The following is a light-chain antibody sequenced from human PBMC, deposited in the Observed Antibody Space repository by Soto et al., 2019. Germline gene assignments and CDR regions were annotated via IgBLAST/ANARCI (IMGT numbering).Light chain of an antibody. CDR3: QQYGDSPWT. J-gene: IGKJ1*01. V-gene: IGKV3-20*01. Sequence: DILLTQSPGTLSLSPGETVTHSCRASQSVSSNYLAWYQQRRGRAPRLLIYGASTRATGIPDRFSGSGSGTDFTLAISRLEPEDFAVYYCQQYGDSPWTFGQGTKVDI. CDR1: QSVSSNY. CDR2: GAS.